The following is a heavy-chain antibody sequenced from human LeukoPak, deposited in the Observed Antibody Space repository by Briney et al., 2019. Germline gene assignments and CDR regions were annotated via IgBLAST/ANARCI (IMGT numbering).Heavy chain of an antibody. CDR2: MSASSGNT. J-gene: IGHJ4*02. D-gene: IGHD5-18*01. CDR3: ASILWLSYFDY. V-gene: IGHV1-8*01. Sequence: ASVKVSCKASGYTFTNYDINWVRQATGQGLEWLGWMSASSGNTGYAQKFQGRVSMTRATSISTAYLELTSLTFDDTAVYYCASILWLSYFDYWGQGTLVTVSS. CDR1: GYTFTNYD.